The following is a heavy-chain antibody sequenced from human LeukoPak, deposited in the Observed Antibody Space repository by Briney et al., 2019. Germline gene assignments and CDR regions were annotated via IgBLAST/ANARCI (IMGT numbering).Heavy chain of an antibody. D-gene: IGHD1-26*01. CDR2: ISTSSSTI. CDR3: ARDLSGRVGATDYYYGMDV. Sequence: GGSLRLSCAVSGFTFSSYSMNWVRQAPGKGLGWVSYISTSSSTIYYEESVKGRFTISRDNAKNSLYLQLNSLRDEDSDVYYCARDLSGRVGATDYYYGMDVWGQGTTVTVSS. V-gene: IGHV3-48*02. J-gene: IGHJ6*02. CDR1: GFTFSSYS.